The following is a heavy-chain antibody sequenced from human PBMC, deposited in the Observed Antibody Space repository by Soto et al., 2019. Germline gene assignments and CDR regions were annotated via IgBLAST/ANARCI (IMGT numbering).Heavy chain of an antibody. V-gene: IGHV1-18*01. D-gene: IGHD2-8*01. CDR2: ISAYNGNT. Sequence: ASVKVSCKASGYTFTSYGISWVRQAPGQGLEWMGWISAYNGNTNYAQKLQGRVTMTTDTSTSTAYMELRSLRSDDTAVYYCASINPYCTNGVCYFEGHATWGQGTLVTVSS. CDR1: GYTFTSYG. J-gene: IGHJ4*02. CDR3: ASINPYCTNGVCYFEGHAT.